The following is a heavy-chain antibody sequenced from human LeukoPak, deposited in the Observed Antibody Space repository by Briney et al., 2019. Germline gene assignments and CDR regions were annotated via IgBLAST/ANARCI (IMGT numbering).Heavy chain of an antibody. Sequence: GGSLRLSCAASGFTFSDSDMHWVRQASGKGLEWVGRIRSKTYSYATAYAASVKGRFTISRDDSKNTAYLQMNSLKTEDTAVYYCAKDSSYGSGSFSFDYWGQGTLVTVSS. D-gene: IGHD3-10*01. J-gene: IGHJ4*02. CDR3: AKDSSYGSGSFSFDY. CDR2: IRSKTYSYAT. V-gene: IGHV3-73*01. CDR1: GFTFSDSD.